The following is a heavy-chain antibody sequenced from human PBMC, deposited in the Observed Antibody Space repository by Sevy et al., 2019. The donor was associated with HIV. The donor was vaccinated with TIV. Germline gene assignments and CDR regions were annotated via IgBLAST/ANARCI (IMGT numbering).Heavy chain of an antibody. CDR3: ARAILTGARGGWFDS. Sequence: GGSLRLSCTGSGFIFTNYWMSWVRQSPGKGLEWVANIKHDGSETYYVDSVKGRFIISRDNAKNSFYLQMNSLRVEDTAIYYCARAILTGARGGWFDSWGQGTLVTVSS. CDR2: IKHDGSET. J-gene: IGHJ5*01. V-gene: IGHV3-7*03. D-gene: IGHD1-7*01. CDR1: GFIFTNYW.